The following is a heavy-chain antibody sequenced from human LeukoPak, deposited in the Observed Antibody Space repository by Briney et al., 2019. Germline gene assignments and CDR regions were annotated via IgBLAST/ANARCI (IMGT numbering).Heavy chain of an antibody. V-gene: IGHV3-23*01. CDR2: VNGNGVLT. CDR3: AKGVSYYFES. J-gene: IGHJ4*02. Sequence: GGSLRLSCAASGFTFSSYAIRWVRQAPGKGLEWVSSVNGNGVLTIYADSAKGRFTISRDNSKNTVYLQMNSLRAEDAAVYYCAKGVSYYFESWGQGTLVTVSS. CDR1: GFTFSSYA. D-gene: IGHD3-10*01.